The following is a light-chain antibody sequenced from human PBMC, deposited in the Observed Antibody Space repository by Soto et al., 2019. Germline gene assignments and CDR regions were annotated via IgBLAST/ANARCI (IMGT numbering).Light chain of an antibody. CDR2: AAS. CDR3: QLATSLPPWT. J-gene: IGKJ1*01. CDR1: QGISNY. V-gene: IGKV1-12*01. Sequence: DIQMTQSPSSLSASVGDRVTITRRASQGISNYLAWYQPRPGKAPKLLIYAASSLQSGVPSRFSGSGFGTDFTLTISSLQPEDIATYYCQLATSLPPWTFGQGTKVDIK.